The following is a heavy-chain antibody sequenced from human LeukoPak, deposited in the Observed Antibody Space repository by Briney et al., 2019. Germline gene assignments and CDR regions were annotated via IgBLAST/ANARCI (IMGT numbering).Heavy chain of an antibody. Sequence: GGSLRLSCAASGFSVSSNHMSWVRQAPGKGLEWVSVIYTGVNTHYADSVKGRFTISRDNSKNTLYLQMNSLRAEDTAVYYCARGMAAACIGGVFDYWGQGTLVTVSS. CDR2: IYTGVNT. CDR3: ARGMAAACIGGVFDY. D-gene: IGHD6-13*01. V-gene: IGHV3-66*01. J-gene: IGHJ4*02. CDR1: GFSVSSNH.